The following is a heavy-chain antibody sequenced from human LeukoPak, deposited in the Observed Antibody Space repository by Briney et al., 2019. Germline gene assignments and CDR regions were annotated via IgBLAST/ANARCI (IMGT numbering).Heavy chain of an antibody. Sequence: GGSLRLSRAASGFTFSSYAMSWVRQAPGKGLEWVSAISGSGGSTYYADSVKGRFTISRDNSKNTLYLQMNSLRAEDTAVCYCARLYSYGPYDAFDIWGQGIMVTVSS. D-gene: IGHD5-18*01. V-gene: IGHV3-23*01. J-gene: IGHJ3*02. CDR1: GFTFSSYA. CDR2: ISGSGGST. CDR3: ARLYSYGPYDAFDI.